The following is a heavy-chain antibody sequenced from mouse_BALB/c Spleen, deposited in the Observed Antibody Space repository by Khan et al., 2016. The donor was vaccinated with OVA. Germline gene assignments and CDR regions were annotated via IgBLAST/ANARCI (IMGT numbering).Heavy chain of an antibody. J-gene: IGHJ3*01. V-gene: IGHV1S132*01. CDR3: ARGYFGNYEFVY. CDR2: IFPGTGTT. D-gene: IGHD2-1*01. Sequence: QVQLKQSGAELVKPGASVKLSCKTSGYTFTSYWIQWVKQRPGQGLGWIGQIFPGTGTTYYNENFKGKATLTVDTSSSTAYMQLSGLTSEDSAVYFSARGYFGNYEFVYWGQGTLVTVSP. CDR1: GYTFTSYW.